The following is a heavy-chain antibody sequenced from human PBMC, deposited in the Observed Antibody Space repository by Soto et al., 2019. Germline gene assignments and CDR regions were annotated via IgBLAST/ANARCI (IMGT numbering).Heavy chain of an antibody. Sequence: QVQLQESGPGLVKPSQTLSLTCTVSGGSISSGCYYWSWIRQHPGKGLEWIGYIYYSGSTYYNPSLKSRVTISVDTSKNQVSLKLRSVTAADTAVYYCARIQWFGEPDVYFDYWGQGTLVTVSS. CDR2: IYYSGST. CDR1: GGSISSGCYY. V-gene: IGHV4-31*03. CDR3: ARIQWFGEPDVYFDY. J-gene: IGHJ4*02. D-gene: IGHD3-10*01.